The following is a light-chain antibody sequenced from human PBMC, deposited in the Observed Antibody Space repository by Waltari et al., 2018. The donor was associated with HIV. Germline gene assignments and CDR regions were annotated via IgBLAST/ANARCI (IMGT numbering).Light chain of an antibody. Sequence: QSALTQPRSVSGSPGQSVTISLPGTYSPIYNSNRVSWYRQHPNRAPKLLIFDVTQRPSGVPDRFSGSESGNTASLTISGLQTDDEADYFCCSYAGAYIVFATGTKVTVL. CDR3: CSYAGAYIV. CDR2: DVT. CDR1: YSPIYNSNR. J-gene: IGLJ1*01. V-gene: IGLV2-11*01.